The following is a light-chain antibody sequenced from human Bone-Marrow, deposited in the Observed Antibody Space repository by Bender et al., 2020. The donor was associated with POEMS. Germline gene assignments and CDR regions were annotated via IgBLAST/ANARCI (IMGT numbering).Light chain of an antibody. CDR3: SSWDDSLSGWV. Sequence: QSVLTQPPSASGTPGQRVTISCSGSSSNIGSNPVNWYQHLPGTAPKLLIYSNNLRPSGVPARFSGSKSGTSASLAISDIQSEDEGDYYCSSWDDSLSGWVFGGGTKLTVL. CDR2: SNN. CDR1: SSNIGSNP. J-gene: IGLJ3*02. V-gene: IGLV1-44*01.